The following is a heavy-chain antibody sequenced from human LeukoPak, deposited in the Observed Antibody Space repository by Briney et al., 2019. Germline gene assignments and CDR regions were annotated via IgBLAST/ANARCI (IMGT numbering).Heavy chain of an antibody. J-gene: IGHJ6*02. CDR1: GYSFTNYW. CDR3: AKGFSGTYYGIDV. Sequence: GESLKISCKGSGYSFTNYWIAWVRQMPGKGLEWMGIIYPGDSDARYSPSFQGQVTISADKSISTAYLQWSSLKASDTALYYCAKGFSGTYYGIDVWGQGTTVTVSS. V-gene: IGHV5-51*01. D-gene: IGHD3-10*01. CDR2: IYPGDSDA.